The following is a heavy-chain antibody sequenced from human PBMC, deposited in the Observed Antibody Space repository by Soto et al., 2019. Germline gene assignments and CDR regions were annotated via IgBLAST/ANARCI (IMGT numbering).Heavy chain of an antibody. CDR1: GFTFSSYA. V-gene: IGHV3-30-3*01. CDR2: ISYDGSNK. J-gene: IGHJ6*02. Sequence: QVQLVESGGGVVQPGRSLRLSCAASGFTFSSYAMHWVRQAPGKGLERVAVISYDGSNKYYADSVKGRFTISRDNSKNTRYLKMNRPRAEDTAVDYCASETMVRGPGMDVWGRGTTVTVSS. CDR3: ASETMVRGPGMDV. D-gene: IGHD3-10*01.